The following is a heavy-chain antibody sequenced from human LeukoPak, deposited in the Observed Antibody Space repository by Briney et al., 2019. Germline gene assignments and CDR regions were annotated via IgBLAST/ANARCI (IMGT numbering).Heavy chain of an antibody. CDR1: GFTFSSYS. Sequence: GGSLRLSCAASGFTFSSYSMNWVRQAPGKGLEWVSSISSSSSYIYYADSVKGRFTISRDNSKNTLYLQMNSLRAEDTAIYYCAKVWGHGGYPFDYWGQGTLVTVSS. CDR3: AKVWGHGGYPFDY. CDR2: ISSSSSYI. J-gene: IGHJ4*02. D-gene: IGHD4-23*01. V-gene: IGHV3-21*04.